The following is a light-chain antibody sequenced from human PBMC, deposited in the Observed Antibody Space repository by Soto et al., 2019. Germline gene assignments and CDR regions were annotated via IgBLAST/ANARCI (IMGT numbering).Light chain of an antibody. CDR1: QSVSSSY. CDR2: GAS. Sequence: IVLTQSPGTLSLTPGERATLSCRASQSVSSSYLAWYQQKPGQAPRLLIYGASSRATGIPDRFSGSASGTAVTLTISRLEPEDSAVYYCQQYGSSPPFTFGPGTRVDIK. CDR3: QQYGSSPPFT. J-gene: IGKJ3*01. V-gene: IGKV3-20*01.